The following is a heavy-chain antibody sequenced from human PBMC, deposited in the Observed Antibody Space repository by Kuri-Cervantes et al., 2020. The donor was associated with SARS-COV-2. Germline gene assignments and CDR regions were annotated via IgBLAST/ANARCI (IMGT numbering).Heavy chain of an antibody. D-gene: IGHD6-19*01. CDR3: ARARRSSGWATAGLNWFDP. V-gene: IGHV4-34*01. CDR1: GGSFSDYY. J-gene: IGHJ5*02. Sequence: SETLSLTCAVYGGSFSDYYWSWVRQPPGKGLEWIEEINHSGNTNYDPSLKSRVTISIDTSKNQFSLKLSSVTAADTAVYYCARARRSSGWATAGLNWFDPWGQGTLVTVSS. CDR2: INHSGNT.